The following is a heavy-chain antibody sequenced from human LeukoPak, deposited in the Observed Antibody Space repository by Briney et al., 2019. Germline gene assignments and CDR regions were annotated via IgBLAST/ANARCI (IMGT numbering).Heavy chain of an antibody. V-gene: IGHV3-74*01. CDR2: INTDGSST. D-gene: IGHD2-2*01. CDR1: GFTFSTHW. Sequence: GGSLRLSCAASGFTFSTHWMHWVRQAPGKGLVWVSRINTDGSSTNYADSAKGRFTISRDNAKNTLYLQMNTLRAEDTAVYYCARDRGHAYFFDYWGQGALVTVSS. CDR3: ARDRGHAYFFDY. J-gene: IGHJ4*02.